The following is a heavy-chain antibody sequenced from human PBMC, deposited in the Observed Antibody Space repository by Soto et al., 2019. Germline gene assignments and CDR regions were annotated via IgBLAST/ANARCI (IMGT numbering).Heavy chain of an antibody. V-gene: IGHV4-39*01. CDR3: AKFFYYDSIVVYYFFDS. CDR2: IYYSGSN. Sequence: PAETLGSTFPVSCGSISTSSHYWGWIRQPPGKGLEWIGYIYYSGSNYYNPALKSLVTISVYTCNSQFSLKLSSVTAADKSMSYYAKFFYYDSIVVYYFFDSWGQRALVTVSS. D-gene: IGHD3-22*01. J-gene: IGHJ4*02. CDR1: CGSISTSSHY.